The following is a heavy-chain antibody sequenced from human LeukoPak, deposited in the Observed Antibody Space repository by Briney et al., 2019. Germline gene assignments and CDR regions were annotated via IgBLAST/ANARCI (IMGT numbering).Heavy chain of an antibody. J-gene: IGHJ4*02. V-gene: IGHV3-23*01. Sequence: PGGSLRLSCADSAFTFRGYVMRSGRQAPGKGLEWVSSISGSGGSTYYADSVKGRFTISRDNSKNTVYLQMNSLRAEDTAVYYYAKDPQGSSGYFPVGTFDYWGQGTLVTVSS. D-gene: IGHD3-22*01. CDR2: ISGSGGST. CDR3: AKDPQGSSGYFPVGTFDY. CDR1: AFTFRGYV.